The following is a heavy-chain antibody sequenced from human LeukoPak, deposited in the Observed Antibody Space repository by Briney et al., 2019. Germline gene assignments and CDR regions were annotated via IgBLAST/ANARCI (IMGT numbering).Heavy chain of an antibody. V-gene: IGHV4-4*07. Sequence: SETLSLTCTVSGGSISNYCWSWVRQSAGKGLEWIGRMYISGNTNYNPSLKSRVTMSIDTSKNQFSLKLSSVTAADTAVYYCASQYYYDTSGYYDSLSFQHWGQGALVTVSS. CDR1: GGSISNYC. CDR3: ASQYYYDTSGYYDSLSFQH. D-gene: IGHD3-22*01. J-gene: IGHJ1*01. CDR2: MYISGNT.